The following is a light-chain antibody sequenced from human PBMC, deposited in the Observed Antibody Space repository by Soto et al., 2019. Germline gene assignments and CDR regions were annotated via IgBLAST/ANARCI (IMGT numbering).Light chain of an antibody. CDR2: GAS. CDR3: QQYNNWPLT. CDR1: QSVSSY. V-gene: IGKV3-15*01. Sequence: EIVMTQSPDTLSVSPGERGTLSCRASQSVSSYLAWYQQKPGQAPRLLIYGASTRATGIPARFSGSGSGTEFTLTISSLQSEDFAVYSCQQYNNWPLTFGGGTKVDI. J-gene: IGKJ4*01.